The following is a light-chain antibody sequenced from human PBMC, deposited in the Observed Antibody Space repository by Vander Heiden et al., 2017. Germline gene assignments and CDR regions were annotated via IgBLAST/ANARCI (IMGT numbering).Light chain of an antibody. CDR1: ELTKKY. CDR2: KDS. CDR3: QSADNSGTYVV. Sequence: SYELTQPPSVSVSPGQTARITCSGDELTKKYAYWYQQKPGQAPVLVIYKDSERPAGIPERFSGSSSGTTVTLTISGVQAEDEADYYCQSADNSGTYVVFGGGTKLTVL. J-gene: IGLJ2*01. V-gene: IGLV3-25*03.